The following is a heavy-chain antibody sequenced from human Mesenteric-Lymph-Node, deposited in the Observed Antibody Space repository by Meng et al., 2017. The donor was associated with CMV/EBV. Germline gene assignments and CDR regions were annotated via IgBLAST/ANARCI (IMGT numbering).Heavy chain of an antibody. CDR2: MNQDESEK. D-gene: IGHD2-21*01. Sequence: GESLKISCAASGFTFRNHWMSWVRQAPGKGLEWVANMNQDESEKKYVDSVKGRFTISRDNAKNSLHLQMNSLRDEDTAVYYCARGGRLFYAFDIWGQGTMVTVSS. CDR3: ARGGRLFYAFDI. V-gene: IGHV3-7*01. CDR1: GFTFRNHW. J-gene: IGHJ3*02.